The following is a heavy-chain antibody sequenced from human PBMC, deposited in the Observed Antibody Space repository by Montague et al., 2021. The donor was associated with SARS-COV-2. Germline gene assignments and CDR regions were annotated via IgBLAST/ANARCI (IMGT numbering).Heavy chain of an antibody. Sequence: TLSLICTVSGGSISSGSYYWSWIRQPAGKGLEWIGRIYTSGSTNYNPSLKSRVTISVDTSKNQFSLKLSSVTAADTAVYYCARGCSGGSCYPNPFSTWGQGTLVTVSS. J-gene: IGHJ5*02. CDR3: ARGCSGGSCYPNPFST. CDR2: IYTSGST. CDR1: GGSISSGSYY. V-gene: IGHV4-61*02. D-gene: IGHD2-15*01.